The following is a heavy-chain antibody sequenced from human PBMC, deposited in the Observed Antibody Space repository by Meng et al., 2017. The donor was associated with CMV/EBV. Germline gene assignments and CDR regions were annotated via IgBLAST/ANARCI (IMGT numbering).Heavy chain of an antibody. CDR1: GYTFTSYG. J-gene: IGHJ6*02. CDR3: ARDSWGYVMRYYGMDV. V-gene: IGHV3-30*04. Sequence: SCKASGYTFTSYGMHWVRQAPGKGLEWVAVISYDGSNKYYADSVKGRFTISRDNSKNTLYLQMNSLRAEDTAVYYCARDSWGYVMRYYGMDVWGQGTTVTVSS. CDR2: ISYDGSNK. D-gene: IGHD3-16*01.